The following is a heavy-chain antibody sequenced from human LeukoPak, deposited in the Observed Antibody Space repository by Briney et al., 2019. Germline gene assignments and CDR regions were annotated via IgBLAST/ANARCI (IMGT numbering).Heavy chain of an antibody. CDR1: NDSIHSYY. J-gene: IGHJ2*01. V-gene: IGHV4-4*07. Sequence: SETLSLTCTVSNDSIHSYYWGWIRQPAGKGLEWIGRLYTSGTTDYNPSLKSRVSMSVDTSKNQFSLRLTSVTAAVTAVYYCARGWDAANWYFDLWGRGTLVTV. D-gene: IGHD6-19*01. CDR3: ARGWDAANWYFDL. CDR2: LYTSGTT.